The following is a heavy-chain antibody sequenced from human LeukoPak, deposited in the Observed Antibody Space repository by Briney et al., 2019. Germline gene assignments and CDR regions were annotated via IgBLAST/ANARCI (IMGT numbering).Heavy chain of an antibody. J-gene: IGHJ5*02. CDR3: AHKYSSSWVGP. CDR1: GGSISSGDYY. V-gene: IGHV2-5*08. D-gene: IGHD6-13*01. Sequence: TLSLTCTVSGGSISSGDYYWSWIRQPPGKALEWLALIYWDDDKRYSPSLKSRLTITKDTSKNQVVLTMTNMDPVDTATYYCAHKYSSSWVGPWGQGTLVTVSS. CDR2: IYWDDDK.